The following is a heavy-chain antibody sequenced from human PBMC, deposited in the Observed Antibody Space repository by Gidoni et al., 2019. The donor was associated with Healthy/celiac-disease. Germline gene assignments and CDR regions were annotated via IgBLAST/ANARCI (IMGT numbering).Heavy chain of an antibody. CDR2: IYYSGSP. Sequence: QMQLQESGPELVKPSETLSLTCTVSGSSVSSGSYYWSWIRQPPGKGLEWIGYIYYSGSPNYHPSLKSRVTISVDTSKNQFSLKLSSVTAAATAVYYCGGYYYGSGSMKWFDPWGQGTLVTVSS. CDR1: GSSVSSGSYY. J-gene: IGHJ5*02. D-gene: IGHD3-10*01. V-gene: IGHV4-61*01. CDR3: GGYYYGSGSMKWFDP.